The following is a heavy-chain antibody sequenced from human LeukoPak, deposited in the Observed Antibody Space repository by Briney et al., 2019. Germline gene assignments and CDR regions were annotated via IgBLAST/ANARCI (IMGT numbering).Heavy chain of an antibody. Sequence: ASVKVSCKDSGYTFTSYDINWVRQATGQGLEWMGWMNPNSGNTGYAQKFQGRVTITRNTSISTAYMELSSLRSEDTAVYYCARARRIVVVPAAKEDYYYYYMDVWGKGTTVTVSS. CDR1: GYTFTSYD. J-gene: IGHJ6*03. CDR2: MNPNSGNT. CDR3: ARARRIVVVPAAKEDYYYYYMDV. D-gene: IGHD2-2*01. V-gene: IGHV1-8*03.